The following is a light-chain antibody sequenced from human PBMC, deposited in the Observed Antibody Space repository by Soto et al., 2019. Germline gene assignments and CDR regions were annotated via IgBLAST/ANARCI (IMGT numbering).Light chain of an antibody. J-gene: IGKJ2*01. V-gene: IGKV3-20*01. CDR3: QQYSSSPTYT. CDR1: QSVSSSY. CDR2: GAS. Sequence: EIVLTQSPGTLSLSPGERATLSCRASQSVSSSYLAWYQQKPGQAPRLLIYGASSRATGIPDRFSGSGSGTDFTLTISRLESEDFAVYYCQQYSSSPTYTFGQGTKLEIK.